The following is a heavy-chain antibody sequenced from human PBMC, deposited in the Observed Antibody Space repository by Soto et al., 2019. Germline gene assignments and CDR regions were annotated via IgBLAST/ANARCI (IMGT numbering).Heavy chain of an antibody. Sequence: EVQLVESGGGLVQPGGSLRLSCAASGFTFSSYSMNWIRQAPGKGLEWVSYISTSGTTTHYADSVKGRFTISRDDAKKSLYLLMNTLRDEDTAVYYCVTDNSRGDYWGQGTLLTVSS. CDR3: VTDNSRGDY. V-gene: IGHV3-48*02. CDR1: GFTFSSYS. D-gene: IGHD6-13*01. CDR2: ISTSGTTT. J-gene: IGHJ4*02.